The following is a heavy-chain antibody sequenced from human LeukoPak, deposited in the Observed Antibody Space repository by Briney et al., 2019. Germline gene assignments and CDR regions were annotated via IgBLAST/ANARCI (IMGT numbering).Heavy chain of an antibody. D-gene: IGHD2-2*01. V-gene: IGHV4-34*01. Sequence: SETLSLTCAVYGGSFSGYYWSWIRQPPGKGLEWIGKINHSGSTNYNPSLKSRVTISVDTSKNQFSLKLSSVTAADTAVYYCARGSSTVVTDSSFDYWGQGTLVTVSS. J-gene: IGHJ4*02. CDR1: GGSFSGYY. CDR3: ARGSSTVVTDSSFDY. CDR2: INHSGST.